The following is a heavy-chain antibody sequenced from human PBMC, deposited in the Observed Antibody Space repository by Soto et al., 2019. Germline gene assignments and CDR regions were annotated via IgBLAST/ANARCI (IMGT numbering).Heavy chain of an antibody. V-gene: IGHV3-33*01. CDR2: IWYDGNNK. Sequence: QVQLVESGGGVVQPGRSLRLSCAASGFTFSSYGMHWVRQAPGKGLEWVSSIWYDGNNKYYADSVKGRFTISRDNSRNTLFLKMNSLRAEVTALYYWVGRGNQNWGDYWGQGAQVTVSA. J-gene: IGHJ4*02. D-gene: IGHD7-27*01. CDR1: GFTFSSYG. CDR3: VGRGNQNWGDY.